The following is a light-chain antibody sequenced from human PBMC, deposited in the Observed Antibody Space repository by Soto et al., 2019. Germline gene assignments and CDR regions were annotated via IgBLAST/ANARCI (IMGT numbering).Light chain of an antibody. V-gene: IGLV2-11*01. Sequence: QSVLTQPRSVSGSPGQSVTISCTGTSSDVGGYNYVSWYQQHPGKAPKLMIYDVSKRPSGVPDRFSGSKSGNTASLTISGLQAEDEADYYYCSYAGRDTLSVFGGGTKVTVL. CDR1: SSDVGGYNY. J-gene: IGLJ1*01. CDR3: CSYAGRDTLSV. CDR2: DVS.